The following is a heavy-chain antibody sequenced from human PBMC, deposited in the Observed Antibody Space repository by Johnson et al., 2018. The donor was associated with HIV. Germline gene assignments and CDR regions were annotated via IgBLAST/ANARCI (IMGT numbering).Heavy chain of an antibody. CDR2: INWNGGST. J-gene: IGHJ3*02. Sequence: VQLVESGGGVVRPGGSLRLSCATSGFIFDDYAMGWVRQVPGKGLEWVSGINWNGGSTAYADSVKGRFTISRDNAKNSLYLQMNRLRAEDTAVYYCAKDRTNWGYDAFDIWGQGTMVTVSS. CDR3: AKDRTNWGYDAFDI. V-gene: IGHV3-20*04. D-gene: IGHD3-16*01. CDR1: GFIFDDYA.